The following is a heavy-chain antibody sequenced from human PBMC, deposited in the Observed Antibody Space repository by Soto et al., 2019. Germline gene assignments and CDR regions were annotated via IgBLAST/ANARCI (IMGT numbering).Heavy chain of an antibody. CDR2: ISWNSGSI. V-gene: IGHV3-9*01. J-gene: IGHJ4*02. CDR1: GFTFDYYA. CDR3: AKTPGYYDSSDY. D-gene: IGHD3-22*01. Sequence: PGGSLRLSCAASGFTFDYYAMHWVRQSPGKGLEWVSGISWNSGSIGYADSVKGRFTISRDNAKNSLYLQMNSLRAEDTALYYCAKTPGYYDSSDYWGQGTLVTVSS.